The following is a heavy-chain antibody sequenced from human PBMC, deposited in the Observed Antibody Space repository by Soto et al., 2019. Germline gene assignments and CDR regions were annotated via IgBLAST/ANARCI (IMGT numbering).Heavy chain of an antibody. Sequence: SETLSLTCTVSGGSISSSSYYWGWIRQPPGKGLEWIGSIYYSGSTYYNPSLKSRVTISVDTSKNQFSLKLSSVTAADTAVYYCARLDYSNYVLSGWGQGTLVTVSS. J-gene: IGHJ4*02. V-gene: IGHV4-39*01. CDR2: IYYSGST. CDR1: GGSISSSSYY. D-gene: IGHD4-4*01. CDR3: ARLDYSNYVLSG.